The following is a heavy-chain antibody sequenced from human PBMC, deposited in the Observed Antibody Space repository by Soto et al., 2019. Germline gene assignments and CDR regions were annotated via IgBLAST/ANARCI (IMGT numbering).Heavy chain of an antibody. V-gene: IGHV4-39*01. CDR1: GGSISSSSYY. Sequence: QLQLQESGPGLVKPSETLSLTCTVSGGSISSSSYYWGWIRQPPGKGLEWIGSIYYSGSTYYNPSLKSRVTISVDTSKNQFSLKLSSGTAADTAVYYCARSYRGIAAAGGYWGQGTLVTVSS. D-gene: IGHD6-13*01. CDR3: ARSYRGIAAAGGY. CDR2: IYYSGST. J-gene: IGHJ4*02.